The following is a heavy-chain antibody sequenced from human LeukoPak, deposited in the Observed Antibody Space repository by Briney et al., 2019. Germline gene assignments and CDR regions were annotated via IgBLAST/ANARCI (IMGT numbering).Heavy chain of an antibody. V-gene: IGHV1-3*01. CDR2: INAGNGNT. D-gene: IGHD2-2*01. CDR3: ARGEETSSTSCCLHDY. CDR1: GYTFTSYA. J-gene: IGHJ4*02. Sequence: ASVKVSCKASGYTFTSYAMHWVRQAPGQRLEWIGWINAGNGNTKYSQKFQGRVTITRDTSASTAYMELSSLRSEDTAVYYCARGEETSSTSCCLHDYWGQGTLVTVSS.